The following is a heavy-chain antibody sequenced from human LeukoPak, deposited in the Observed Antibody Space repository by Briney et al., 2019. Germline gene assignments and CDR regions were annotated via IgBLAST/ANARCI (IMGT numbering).Heavy chain of an antibody. Sequence: PGGSLRLSCAASGFTFSSYSMNWVRQAPGKGLEWVSSICSSGSYIYYADSVKGRFTISRDNAKNSLYLQMNSLRAEDTAVYYCAREGTRIAARDFDYWGQGTQVTVSS. D-gene: IGHD6-6*01. CDR1: GFTFSSYS. CDR3: AREGTRIAARDFDY. V-gene: IGHV3-21*01. J-gene: IGHJ4*02. CDR2: ICSSGSYI.